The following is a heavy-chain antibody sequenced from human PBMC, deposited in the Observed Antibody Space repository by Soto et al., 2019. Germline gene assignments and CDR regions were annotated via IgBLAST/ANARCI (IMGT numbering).Heavy chain of an antibody. D-gene: IGHD6-13*01. CDR2: ISSSTSHT. CDR3: ARGRGAAADYFDF. CDR1: GFTFSDYY. J-gene: IGHJ4*02. Sequence: QVQLVESGGGLVKPGGSLRLSCAVSGFTFSDYYMTWIRQAPGKGLGWVSYISSSTSHTNYADSVKGRFTISRDNAKNSLFLQMTSLRAEDTAVYYCARGRGAAADYFDFWCQGTLVTVSS. V-gene: IGHV3-11*05.